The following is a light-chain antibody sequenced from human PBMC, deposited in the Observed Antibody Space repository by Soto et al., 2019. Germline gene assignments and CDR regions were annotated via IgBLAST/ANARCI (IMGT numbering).Light chain of an antibody. J-gene: IGKJ4*01. CDR1: QSVSRY. V-gene: IGKV3-11*01. CDR2: DAS. CDR3: QQRSNWLPLT. Sequence: EIVLTQSPATLSLSPGERATLSCRASQSVSRYLAWYQQKPGQAPRLLIYDASNRATGIPARFSGSGSGTAFTLTISSLEPEDFAVYYCQQRSNWLPLTFGGGTKVEIK.